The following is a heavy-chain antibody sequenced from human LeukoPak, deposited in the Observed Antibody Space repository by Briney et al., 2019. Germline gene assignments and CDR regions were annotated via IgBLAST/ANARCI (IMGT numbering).Heavy chain of an antibody. CDR1: GFTFSSYS. D-gene: IGHD1-14*01. CDR3: ATGNRGPFLDY. V-gene: IGHV3-21*04. J-gene: IGHJ4*02. Sequence: GGSLRLSCAASGFTFSSYSMNWVRQAPGKGLEWVSSISSSSSYIYYADSVKGRFTISRHNSKNTLYLQMNSLRAEDTAVYYCATGNRGPFLDYWGQGTLVTVSS. CDR2: ISSSSSYI.